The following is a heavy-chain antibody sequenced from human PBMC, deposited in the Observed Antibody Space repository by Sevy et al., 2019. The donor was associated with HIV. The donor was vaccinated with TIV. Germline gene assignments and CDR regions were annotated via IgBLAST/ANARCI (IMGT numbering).Heavy chain of an antibody. CDR2: ISGLSNYI. CDR1: GFTFSDYN. D-gene: IGHD6-6*01. Sequence: GGSLRLSCAASGFTFSDYNMNWVRQAPGKGLEWVSYISGLSNYIYYADSVKGRFSISRDNAKNSLFLQMNSLRAEDTALYYCARGVRTYDAFDLWGPGTMVTVSS. J-gene: IGHJ3*01. V-gene: IGHV3-21*01. CDR3: ARGVRTYDAFDL.